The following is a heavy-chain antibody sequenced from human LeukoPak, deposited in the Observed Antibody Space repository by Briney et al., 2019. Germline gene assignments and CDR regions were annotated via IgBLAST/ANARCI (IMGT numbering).Heavy chain of an antibody. J-gene: IGHJ5*02. CDR2: SNPDNGDT. V-gene: IGHV1-2*02. CDR1: GYTFTGYY. Sequence: ASVKVSCKASGYTFTGYYMHWVRQAPGQGLEWMGWSNPDNGDTNYAQKFHGIVTMISGTSISTIYMELSRLRSDATAVYYCARDLGYCTSTNCQSHWFDPWGQGTLVTVSS. D-gene: IGHD2-2*01. CDR3: ARDLGYCTSTNCQSHWFDP.